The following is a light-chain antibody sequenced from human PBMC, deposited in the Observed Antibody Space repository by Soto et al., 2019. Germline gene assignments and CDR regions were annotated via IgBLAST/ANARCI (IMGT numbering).Light chain of an antibody. CDR3: QQYNRYPYT. V-gene: IGKV1-5*03. Sequence: DIQMTQSPSTLSASVRDRVTITCRASQSISTWLAWYQQKPGKAPKLLIYKASTLESAVPSRFSGSGSGTEFTLTISSLQPDDFATYYCQQYNRYPYTFGQGTRLEIK. CDR2: KAS. CDR1: QSISTW. J-gene: IGKJ2*01.